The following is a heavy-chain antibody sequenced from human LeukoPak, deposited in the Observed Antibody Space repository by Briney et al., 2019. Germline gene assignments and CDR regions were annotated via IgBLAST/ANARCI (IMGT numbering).Heavy chain of an antibody. CDR2: ISGSGGST. V-gene: IGHV3-23*01. Sequence: GGSLRLSCAASGFTFSSYAMSWVRQAPGKGLEWVSAISGSGGSTYYADSVKGRFTISRDNSKNTLYLQMNSLRAEDTAVYYCAKGSCGTRRNNWFDPWGQGTLVTVSS. J-gene: IGHJ5*02. CDR1: GFTFSSYA. CDR3: AKGSCGTRRNNWFDP. D-gene: IGHD1-1*01.